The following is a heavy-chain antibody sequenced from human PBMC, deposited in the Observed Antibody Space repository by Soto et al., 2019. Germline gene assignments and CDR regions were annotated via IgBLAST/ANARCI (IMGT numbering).Heavy chain of an antibody. CDR1: GFTFSSYS. V-gene: IGHV3-21*01. J-gene: IGHJ4*02. D-gene: IGHD6-19*01. Sequence: GGSLRLSCAASGFTFSSYSMNWVRQAPGKGLEWVSSISSSSSYIYYADSVKGRFTISRDNAKNSLYLQMNSLRAEDTAVYYCARGKGLSGWYSGYWGQGTLVTVSS. CDR3: ARGKGLSGWYSGY. CDR2: ISSSSSYI.